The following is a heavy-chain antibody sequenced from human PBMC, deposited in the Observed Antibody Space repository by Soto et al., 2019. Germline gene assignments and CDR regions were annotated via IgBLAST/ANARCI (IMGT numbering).Heavy chain of an antibody. Sequence: SQTLSLTCAISGDSVSSNSATWNWFRQSPSRGLEWLGMTYCRSKWYNDYAVSVKSRITINPDTSKNQFSLQLNSVTPEDTAVYYCASQWLFSWLDPWGQGTLVTVTS. CDR1: GDSVSSNSAT. V-gene: IGHV6-1*01. CDR3: ASQWLFSWLDP. CDR2: TYCRSKWYN. D-gene: IGHD6-19*01. J-gene: IGHJ5*02.